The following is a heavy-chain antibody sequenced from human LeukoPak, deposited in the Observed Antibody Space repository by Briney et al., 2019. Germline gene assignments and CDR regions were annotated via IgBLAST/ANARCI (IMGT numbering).Heavy chain of an antibody. CDR3: VKRYCSGGSCYQFDY. Sequence: PGGSLRLSCSASGFTFSNYAMHWVRPAAGKGLEYVSAISSNGANTYYADSVKGRVTISRDNSKNTLFLQLSSLRVEDTAVYYCVKRYCSGGSCYQFDYWGQGTLVIVSS. CDR2: ISSNGANT. J-gene: IGHJ4*02. V-gene: IGHV3-64D*09. D-gene: IGHD2-15*01. CDR1: GFTFSNYA.